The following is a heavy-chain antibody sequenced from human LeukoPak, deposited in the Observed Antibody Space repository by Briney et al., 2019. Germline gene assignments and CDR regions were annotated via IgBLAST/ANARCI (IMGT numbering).Heavy chain of an antibody. CDR1: GGSISSYY. CDR3: ARETYCGGDCYWSHFDY. J-gene: IGHJ4*02. CDR2: IYYSGST. Sequence: SETLSLTCTVSGGSISSYYWGWIRQPPGKGLEWIGYIYYSGSTNYNPSLKSRVTISVDTSKNQFSLKLSSVTAADTAVYYCARETYCGGDCYWSHFDYWGQGTLVTVSS. D-gene: IGHD2-21*02. V-gene: IGHV4-59*01.